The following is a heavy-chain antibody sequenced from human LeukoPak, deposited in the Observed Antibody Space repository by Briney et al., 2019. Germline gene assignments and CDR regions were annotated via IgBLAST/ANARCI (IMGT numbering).Heavy chain of an antibody. J-gene: IGHJ6*02. D-gene: IGHD1-14*01. CDR1: GFTFSIYS. CDR3: ARDITGYYYYGMDV. CDR2: ISSSSSYI. Sequence: GGSLRLSCAASGFTFSIYSMNWVRQAPGKGLEWVSSISSSSSYIYYADSVKGRFTISRDNAKNSLYLQLNSLRAEDTAVYYCARDITGYYYYGMDVWGQGTTVTVSS. V-gene: IGHV3-21*01.